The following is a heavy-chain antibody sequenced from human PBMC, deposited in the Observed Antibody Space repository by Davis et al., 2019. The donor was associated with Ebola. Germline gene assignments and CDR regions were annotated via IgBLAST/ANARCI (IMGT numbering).Heavy chain of an antibody. Sequence: AASVKVSCKASGYTFTSYDINWVRQATGQGLEWMGWMNPNSGNTGYAQKFQGRVTMTTDTSTSTAYMELRSLRSDDTAVYYCARDGALGYCSSTSCSRYYYGMDVWGQGTTVTVSS. CDR3: ARDGALGYCSSTSCSRYYYGMDV. CDR2: MNPNSGNT. D-gene: IGHD2-2*01. V-gene: IGHV1-8*01. J-gene: IGHJ6*02. CDR1: GYTFTSYD.